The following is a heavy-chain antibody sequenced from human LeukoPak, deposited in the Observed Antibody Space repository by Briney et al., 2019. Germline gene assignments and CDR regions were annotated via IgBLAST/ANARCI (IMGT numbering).Heavy chain of an antibody. CDR2: IIPIFGTA. Sequence: PGASVKVSCKASGGTFSSYAISWVRQAPGQGLEWMGGIIPIFGTANYAQKFQGRVTITADESTSTAYMELSSLRSEDTAVYYCAREGAETYYDFWSGYLQRYYYYYGMDVWGQGTTVIVFS. CDR3: AREGAETYYDFWSGYLQRYYYYYGMDV. J-gene: IGHJ6*02. CDR1: GGTFSSYA. D-gene: IGHD3-3*01. V-gene: IGHV1-69*13.